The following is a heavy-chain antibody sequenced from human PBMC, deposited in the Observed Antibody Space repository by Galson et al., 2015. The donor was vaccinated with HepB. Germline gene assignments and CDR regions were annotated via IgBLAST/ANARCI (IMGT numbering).Heavy chain of an antibody. CDR2: FDPEDGET. D-gene: IGHD3-3*01. J-gene: IGHJ4*02. CDR1: GYTLTDLS. CDR3: ATDRDFLFWSGRN. Sequence: SVKVSCKVSGYTLTDLSMHWVRQAPGKGLEWMGGFDPEDGETIYAQKFQGRVTMTEDTSTDTAYMELSSLRSEDTAVYYCATDRDFLFWSGRNWGQGTLVTVSS. V-gene: IGHV1-24*01.